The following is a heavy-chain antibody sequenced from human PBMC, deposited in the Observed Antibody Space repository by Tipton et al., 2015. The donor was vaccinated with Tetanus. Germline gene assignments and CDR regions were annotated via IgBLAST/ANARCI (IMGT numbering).Heavy chain of an antibody. Sequence: QSGPEVKKPGASVKVSCKASGYTFGSYTMHWLRQAPGQRLEWMGWITAANLDTRVSQKFQGRVTITRDMSASTAYMELSSLRSEDTAVYSCARAAVDAVVVVGTARVRTSPYYWGQGTRVTVSS. CDR2: ITAANLDT. CDR3: ARAAVDAVVVVGTARVRTSPYY. V-gene: IGHV1-3*01. D-gene: IGHD2-21*01. CDR1: GYTFGSYT. J-gene: IGHJ4*02.